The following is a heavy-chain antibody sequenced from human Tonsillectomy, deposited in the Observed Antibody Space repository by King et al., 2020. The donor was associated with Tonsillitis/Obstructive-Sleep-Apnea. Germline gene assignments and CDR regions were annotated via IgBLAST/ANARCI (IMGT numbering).Heavy chain of an antibody. J-gene: IGHJ5*02. CDR1: GGSISSYY. CDR3: ARVSRYCSSTSCLNWFDP. CDR2: IYYSGST. V-gene: IGHV4-59*01. Sequence: VQLQESGPGLVKPSETLSLTCTVSGGSISSYYWSWIRQPPGKGLEWIGYIYYSGSTNYNPSLRSRVTISVDTSKNQFSLTLSSVTAADTAVYYCARVSRYCSSTSCLNWFDPWGQGTLVTVSS. D-gene: IGHD2-2*01.